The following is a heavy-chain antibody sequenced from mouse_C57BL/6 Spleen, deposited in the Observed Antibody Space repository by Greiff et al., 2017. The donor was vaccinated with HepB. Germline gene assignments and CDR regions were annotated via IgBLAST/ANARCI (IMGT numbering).Heavy chain of an antibody. V-gene: IGHV2-6*01. Sequence: QVQLKESGPGLVAPSQSLSITCTVSGFSFTSYGVDWVRQSPGKGLEWLGVIWGVGSTNYNSALKSRLSISKDNSKSQVFLKMNSLQTDDTAMYYCASGPYGSSFAYWGQGTLVTVSA. CDR2: IWGVGST. D-gene: IGHD1-1*01. CDR1: GFSFTSYG. CDR3: ASGPYGSSFAY. J-gene: IGHJ3*01.